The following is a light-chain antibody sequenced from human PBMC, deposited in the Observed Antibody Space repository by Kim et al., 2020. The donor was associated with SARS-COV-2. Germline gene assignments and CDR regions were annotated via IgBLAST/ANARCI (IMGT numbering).Light chain of an antibody. CDR2: DVT. V-gene: IGLV2-11*01. CDR1: SSDFGGSNY. CDR3: CSYAVSHYV. J-gene: IGLJ1*01. Sequence: QSALTQPHSVSGSPGQSVTISCTGTSSDFGGSNYVSWYQQHPGKAPKLIIYDVTQRPSGVPDRFSGSKSGNTASLTISGLQADDEADYYCCSYAVSHYVFGTGTKVTVL.